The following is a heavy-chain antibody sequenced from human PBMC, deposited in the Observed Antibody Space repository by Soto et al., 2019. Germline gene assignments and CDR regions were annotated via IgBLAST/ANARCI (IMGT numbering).Heavy chain of an antibody. CDR2: IYHSGST. V-gene: IGHV4-31*03. D-gene: IGHD2-21*01. Sequence: QVQLQESGPGLVKPSQTLSLTCTVSGDSISRGGYYWNWLRQHPRKGLEWIGYIYHSGSTIYNPSLRSRVTISVDTSKNRLSLELNNVTAADTAVYYCARDGAGAYGLGWFDPWGQGILVTVSS. CDR3: ARDGAGAYGLGWFDP. CDR1: GDSISRGGYY. J-gene: IGHJ5*02.